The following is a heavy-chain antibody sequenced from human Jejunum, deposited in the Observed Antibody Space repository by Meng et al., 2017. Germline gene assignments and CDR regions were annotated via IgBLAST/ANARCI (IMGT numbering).Heavy chain of an antibody. J-gene: IGHJ2*01. D-gene: IGHD6-19*01. V-gene: IGHV3-13*01. Sequence: GESLKISCESSGFTFSDYDFHWVRQAPGKGLEWVSAIGKPGDTYYPGSVKGRFTMSRENAKNSVYLQMNSLTAGDTAVYYCARESMDTDSSGWYDWYFDLWGRGTQVTVSS. CDR3: ARESMDTDSSGWYDWYFDL. CDR2: IGKPGDT. CDR1: GFTFSDYD.